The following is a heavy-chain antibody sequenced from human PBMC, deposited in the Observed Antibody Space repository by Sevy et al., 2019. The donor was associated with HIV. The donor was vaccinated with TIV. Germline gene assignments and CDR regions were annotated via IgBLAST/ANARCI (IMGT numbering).Heavy chain of an antibody. V-gene: IGHV3-30*04. Sequence: GGSLRLSCAASGFTFSSYAMHWVRQAPGKGLEWVAVISYDGSNKYYADSVKGRFTISRDNSKNTLYLQMNSLRAGDTAVYYCARVQPRHLPHITMIVVSYPGGFDYWGQGTLVTVSS. J-gene: IGHJ4*02. D-gene: IGHD3-22*01. CDR2: ISYDGSNK. CDR3: ARVQPRHLPHITMIVVSYPGGFDY. CDR1: GFTFSSYA.